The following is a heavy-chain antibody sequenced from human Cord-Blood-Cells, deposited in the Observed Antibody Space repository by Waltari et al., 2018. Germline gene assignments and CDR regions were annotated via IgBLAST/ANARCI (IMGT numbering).Heavy chain of an antibody. D-gene: IGHD3-10*01. CDR2: INHSGST. CDR1: GGSFSGYY. Sequence: QVQLQQWGAGLLKPSETLSLTCAVYGGSFSGYYWSWIRQPPGKGVEWIGEINHSGSTIYLPSRTTRVTISVDTPKNRFSLKLSSVSAADTAVYYCARSPRGSGSYWPDAFDIWGQGTMVTVSS. CDR3: ARSPRGSGSYWPDAFDI. V-gene: IGHV4-34*01. J-gene: IGHJ3*02.